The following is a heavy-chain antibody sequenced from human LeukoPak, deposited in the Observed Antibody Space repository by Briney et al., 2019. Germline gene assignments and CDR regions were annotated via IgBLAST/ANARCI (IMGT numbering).Heavy chain of an antibody. J-gene: IGHJ4*02. Sequence: GGSLRLSCAASGFTFSSYGMHWVRQAPGKGLEWVAVISYDGSNKYYADSVKGRFTISRGNSMNTLYLQMNSLRAEDTAVYYCATPWYSYGYNYWGQGTLVTVSS. CDR1: GFTFSSYG. D-gene: IGHD5-18*01. CDR3: ATPWYSYGYNY. CDR2: ISYDGSNK. V-gene: IGHV3-30*03.